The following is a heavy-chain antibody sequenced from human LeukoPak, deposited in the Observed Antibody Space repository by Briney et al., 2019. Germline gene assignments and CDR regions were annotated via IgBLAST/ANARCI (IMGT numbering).Heavy chain of an antibody. V-gene: IGHV3-30*04. J-gene: IGHJ4*02. Sequence: PGRSLRLSCAASGFTFSSYAMHWVRQAPGKGLEWVAVISYDGSNKYYADSVKGRFTISRDNSKNTLYLQMNSLRAEDTAIYYCAKGVAYSQDYWGQGTLVIVS. D-gene: IGHD5-18*01. CDR1: GFTFSSYA. CDR2: ISYDGSNK. CDR3: AKGVAYSQDY.